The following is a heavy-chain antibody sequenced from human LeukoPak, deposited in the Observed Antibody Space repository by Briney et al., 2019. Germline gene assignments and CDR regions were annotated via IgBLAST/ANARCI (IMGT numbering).Heavy chain of an antibody. CDR1: GGSISSSSYY. Sequence: SSETLSLTCTVSGGSISSSSYYWGWIRQPPGKGLEWIGSIYYSGSTYYNPSLKSRVTISVDTSKNQFSLKLSSVTAADTAVYYCARDSPLFYYDSSGYWINYFDYWGQGTLVTVSS. D-gene: IGHD3-22*01. CDR3: ARDSPLFYYDSSGYWINYFDY. J-gene: IGHJ4*02. CDR2: IYYSGST. V-gene: IGHV4-39*07.